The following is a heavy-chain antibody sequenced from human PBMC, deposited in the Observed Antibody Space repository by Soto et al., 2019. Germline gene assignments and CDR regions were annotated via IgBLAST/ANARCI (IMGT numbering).Heavy chain of an antibody. CDR3: ARDTRDIVLVPAAMGTNYYGMDV. CDR1: GGTFSSYA. CDR2: IIPIFGTA. D-gene: IGHD2-2*01. Sequence: SVKVSCKASGGTFSSYAISWVRQTPGQGLEWMGGIIPIFGTANYAQKFQGRVTITADESTSTAYMELSSLRSEDTAVYYCARDTRDIVLVPAAMGTNYYGMDVWGQGTTVTVSS. V-gene: IGHV1-69*13. J-gene: IGHJ6*02.